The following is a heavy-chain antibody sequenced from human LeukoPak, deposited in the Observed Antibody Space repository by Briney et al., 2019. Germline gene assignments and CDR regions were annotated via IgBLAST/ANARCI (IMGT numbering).Heavy chain of an antibody. D-gene: IGHD6-19*01. CDR1: GFTFSSFA. Sequence: GGSLRLSCAASGFTFSSFAMTWVRQAPGKGLEWVSGISGSGDSTDYADSVKGRFTISRDSSKNTVYLQMGSLRADDTAVYYCARVGGSGWYGYIDYWGQGTLVRVSS. CDR2: ISGSGDST. J-gene: IGHJ4*02. V-gene: IGHV3-23*01. CDR3: ARVGGSGWYGYIDY.